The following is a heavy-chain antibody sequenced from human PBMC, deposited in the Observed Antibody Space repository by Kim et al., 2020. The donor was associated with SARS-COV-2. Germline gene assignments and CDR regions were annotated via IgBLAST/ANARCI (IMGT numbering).Heavy chain of an antibody. CDR3: VREYGSGSSHWFDP. J-gene: IGHJ5*02. V-gene: IGHV3-7*01. Sequence: VDSVKGRFTISRDNAKNSLYLQMNSLRVEDTAIYYCVREYGSGSSHWFDPWGQGTLVTVSS. D-gene: IGHD3-10*01.